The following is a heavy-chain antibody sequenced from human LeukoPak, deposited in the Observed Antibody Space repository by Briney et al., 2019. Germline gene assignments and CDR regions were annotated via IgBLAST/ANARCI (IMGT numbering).Heavy chain of an antibody. CDR3: ARDSGFWLF. D-gene: IGHD3-22*01. CDR1: GDSITSGTYY. Sequence: PSETLSLTCTVSGDSITSGTYYWGWIRQTPGKGLEWIGNSYSTGSTSFNPSFKSRITMSVDTSKNQFSLKLNSVTAADTAVYFCARDSGFWLFWGQGTLVTVSS. CDR2: SYSTGST. J-gene: IGHJ1*01. V-gene: IGHV4-39*07.